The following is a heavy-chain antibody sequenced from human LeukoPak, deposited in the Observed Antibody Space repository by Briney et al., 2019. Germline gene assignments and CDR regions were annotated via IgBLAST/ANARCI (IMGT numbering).Heavy chain of an antibody. CDR2: IYNSVIT. V-gene: IGHV4-59*01. D-gene: IGHD3-10*01. J-gene: IGHJ4*02. CDR1: GGSIGSFH. Sequence: PSETLSLTCTVSGGSIGSFHWSWIRQPPGKGLGWIGYIYNSVITNSNPSLKSRVTMSVDTSKNQFSLKLGSLTAADTAIYYCARVSGGSGSGPVDYWGQGTLVTVSS. CDR3: ARVSGGSGSGPVDY.